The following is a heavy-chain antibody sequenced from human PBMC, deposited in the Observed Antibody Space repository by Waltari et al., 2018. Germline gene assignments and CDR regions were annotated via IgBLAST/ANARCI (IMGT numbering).Heavy chain of an antibody. CDR3: ARHYYDSSGYDY. CDR1: GYSISSGYY. Sequence: QVQLQESGPGLVKPSETLSLPSPVSGYSISSGYYWGWIRQPPGKGLEWIGSIYHSGSTYYNPSLKSRVTISVDTSKNQFSLKLSSVTAADTAVYYCARHYYDSSGYDYWGQGTLVTVSS. D-gene: IGHD3-22*01. V-gene: IGHV4-38-2*01. CDR2: IYHSGST. J-gene: IGHJ4*02.